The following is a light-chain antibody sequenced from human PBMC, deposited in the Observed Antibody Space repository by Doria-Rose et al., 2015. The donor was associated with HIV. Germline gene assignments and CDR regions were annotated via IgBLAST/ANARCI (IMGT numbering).Light chain of an antibody. V-gene: IGKV3-20*01. J-gene: IGKJ5*01. CDR3: QQYGTSRGT. CDR1: QRVQSSY. CDR2: DAS. Sequence: EIVMTQSPGTLSLSPGERATLSCMASQRVQSSYLAWYQQKPCQAPRLIIYDASTRATGIPDRFSGSGSGTDFTLTISRLEPEDVAVYYCQQYGTSRGTFGQGTRLEIK.